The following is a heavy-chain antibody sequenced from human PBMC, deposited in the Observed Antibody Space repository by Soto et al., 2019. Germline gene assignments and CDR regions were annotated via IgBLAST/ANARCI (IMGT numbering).Heavy chain of an antibody. J-gene: IGHJ5*02. V-gene: IGHV1-69*13. CDR1: GGTFSSYA. D-gene: IGHD6-13*01. Sequence: SVKVSCKASGGTFSSYAISWVRQAPGQGLEWMGGIIPIFGTANYAQKFQGRVTITADESTSTAYMELSSLRSEDTAMYYCARDPHSSSWSYNWFDPWGQGTLVTVSS. CDR3: ARDPHSSSWSYNWFDP. CDR2: IIPIFGTA.